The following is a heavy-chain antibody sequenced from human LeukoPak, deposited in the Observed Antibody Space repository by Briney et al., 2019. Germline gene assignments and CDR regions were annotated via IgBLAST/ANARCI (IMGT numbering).Heavy chain of an antibody. CDR3: ARVGYVWGSYRYTFDY. Sequence: SETLSLTWAVSGYSISSGYYWGWIRQPRGKGLEWIGSIYHSGSTYYNPSLKSRVTISVDTSKNQFSLKLSSATAADTAVYYCARVGYVWGSYRYTFDYWGQGTLVTVSS. CDR2: IYHSGST. CDR1: GYSISSGYY. V-gene: IGHV4-38-2*01. D-gene: IGHD3-16*02. J-gene: IGHJ4*02.